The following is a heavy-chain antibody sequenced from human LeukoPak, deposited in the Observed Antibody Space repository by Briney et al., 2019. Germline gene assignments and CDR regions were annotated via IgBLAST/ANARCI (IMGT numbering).Heavy chain of an antibody. D-gene: IGHD1-26*01. CDR2: IAHDGTT. J-gene: IGHJ4*02. V-gene: IGHV4-4*02. CDR3: TREDRPYCPFAY. CDR1: GGSIDITNY. Sequence: SAPLSLTCGVSGGSIDITNYWSWVRQAPGKGLEWIGEIAHDGTTNYNPSLRSRVAMSFDRANNQFSLSLTSVTAADTAVYYCTREDRPYCPFAYWGQGVLVTVSS.